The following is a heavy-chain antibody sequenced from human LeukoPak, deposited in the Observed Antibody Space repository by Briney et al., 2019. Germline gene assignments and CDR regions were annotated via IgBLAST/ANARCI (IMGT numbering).Heavy chain of an antibody. Sequence: KPSETLSLTCTVSGGSISSYYWSWIRQPPGKGLEWIGYIYYSGSTNYSPSLKSRVTISVDTSKNQFSLKLSSVTAADTAVYYCARASRFGELYYYYYYMDVWGKGTTVTVSS. CDR2: IYYSGST. D-gene: IGHD3-10*01. CDR1: GGSISSYY. J-gene: IGHJ6*03. CDR3: ARASRFGELYYYYYYMDV. V-gene: IGHV4-59*01.